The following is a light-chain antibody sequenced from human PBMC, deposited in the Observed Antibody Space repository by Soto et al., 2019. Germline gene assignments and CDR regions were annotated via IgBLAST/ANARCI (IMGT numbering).Light chain of an antibody. Sequence: IVLTQSPATLSLSPGEKATLSCRAGQSVSSYLAWYQQKPGQAPRLLIYDASNRATGIPARFSGSGSGTDFTLTISSLEPEDFAVYYCQQRSNWPRLTFGGGTKVEIK. J-gene: IGKJ4*01. CDR3: QQRSNWPRLT. CDR1: QSVSSY. V-gene: IGKV3-11*01. CDR2: DAS.